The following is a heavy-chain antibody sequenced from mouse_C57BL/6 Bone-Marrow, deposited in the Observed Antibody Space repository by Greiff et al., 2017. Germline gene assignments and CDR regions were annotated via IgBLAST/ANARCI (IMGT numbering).Heavy chain of an antibody. V-gene: IGHV1-50*01. CDR1: GYTFTSYW. CDR2: IDPSDSYT. D-gene: IGHD1-1*01. J-gene: IGHJ3*01. CDR3: AREAYYGSSYPFPY. Sequence: VQLQQPGAELVKPGASVKLSCKASGYTFTSYWMPWVKQRPGQGLEWIGEIDPSDSYTNYNQKFKGKATLTLDTSSSTAYMQLSSLTSEYSAVYYCAREAYYGSSYPFPYWGQGTLVTVSA.